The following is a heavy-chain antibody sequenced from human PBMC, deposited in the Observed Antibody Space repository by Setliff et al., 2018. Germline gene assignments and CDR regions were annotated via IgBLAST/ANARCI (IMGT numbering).Heavy chain of an antibody. CDR3: ARLGQWRVLGFFDY. Sequence: SETLSLTCRVSGYSIGSDYFWAWVRQPPGKGLEWIGTIFWSGTTYCNPSLNSRGTISVDTSRDQFSLRLSSVTAADTAVYYCARLGQWRVLGFFDYWGQGALVTVSS. V-gene: IGHV4-38-2*01. CDR2: IFWSGTT. D-gene: IGHD6-19*01. J-gene: IGHJ4*02. CDR1: GYSIGSDYF.